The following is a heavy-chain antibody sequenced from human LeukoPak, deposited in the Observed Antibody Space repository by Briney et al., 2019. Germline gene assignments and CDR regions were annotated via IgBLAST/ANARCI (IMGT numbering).Heavy chain of an antibody. CDR2: ISTGSGYI. CDR3: ARDGAYSSSWYFDY. D-gene: IGHD6-13*01. Sequence: GGSLRLSCTASGFTFSSYSMNWVRQAPGRGPEWVSSISTGSGYIYYADSVKGRFTISRGNANNSVFLQVNSLRAEDTAVHYCARDGAYSSSWYFDYWGQGTLVTVSS. J-gene: IGHJ4*02. V-gene: IGHV3-21*01. CDR1: GFTFSSYS.